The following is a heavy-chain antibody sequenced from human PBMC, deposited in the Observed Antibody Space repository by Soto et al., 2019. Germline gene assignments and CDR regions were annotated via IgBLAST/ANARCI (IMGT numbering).Heavy chain of an antibody. V-gene: IGHV3-11*01. Sequence: AGGSLRLSCAASGFTFSDYYMSWIRQAPGKGLEWVSYISSSGSTIYYADSVKGRFTISRDNANNSLYLQMNSLRAEDTAVYYCARVRGWYSYYYYYMDVWGKGTTVTVSS. CDR1: GFTFSDYY. D-gene: IGHD6-19*01. CDR3: ARVRGWYSYYYYYMDV. J-gene: IGHJ6*03. CDR2: ISSSGSTI.